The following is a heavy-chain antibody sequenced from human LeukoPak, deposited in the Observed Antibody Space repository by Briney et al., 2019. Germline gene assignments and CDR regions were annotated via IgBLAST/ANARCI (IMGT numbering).Heavy chain of an antibody. V-gene: IGHV3-21*01. CDR1: GFTFSSYS. CDR2: ISSSSYI. Sequence: GGSLRLSCAASGFTFSSYSMNWVRQAPGKGLEWVSSISSSSYIYYADSVKGRFTISRDNAKNSLYLQMNSLRAEDTAVYYCARDLGDTSGYYFDYWGQGTLVTVSS. CDR3: ARDLGDTSGYYFDY. D-gene: IGHD3-22*01. J-gene: IGHJ4*02.